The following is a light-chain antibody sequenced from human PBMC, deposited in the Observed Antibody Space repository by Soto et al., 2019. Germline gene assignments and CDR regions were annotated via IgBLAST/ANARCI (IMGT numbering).Light chain of an antibody. J-gene: IGKJ2*01. V-gene: IGKV1-39*01. CDR1: QSISSY. CDR2: AAS. CDR3: QHSYSTPYT. Sequence: DIQMTQSPSSLSASVVDRVTITCRARQSISSYLNWYQQKPGKAPKLLIYAASSLQSGVPSRFSGSGSGTDFTLTISSLQPEDFATYYCQHSYSTPYTFGQGTKLEIK.